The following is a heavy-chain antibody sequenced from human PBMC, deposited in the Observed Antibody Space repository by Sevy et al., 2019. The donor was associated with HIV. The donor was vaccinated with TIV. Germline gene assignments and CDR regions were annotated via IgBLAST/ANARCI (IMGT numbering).Heavy chain of an antibody. D-gene: IGHD3-22*01. Sequence: ASVKVSCKVSGYTLAKFSIHWVRQAPGKGLEWMTSFDPEDGDPEDGKTIYAQKCLGRDTMTEDTSTDTAYMELSSLRSDDTAVYYCATTKDYYDSSGYPFDYWGQGTLVTVSS. J-gene: IGHJ4*02. CDR1: GYTLAKFS. CDR2: FDPEDGDPEDGKT. V-gene: IGHV1-24*01. CDR3: ATTKDYYDSSGYPFDY.